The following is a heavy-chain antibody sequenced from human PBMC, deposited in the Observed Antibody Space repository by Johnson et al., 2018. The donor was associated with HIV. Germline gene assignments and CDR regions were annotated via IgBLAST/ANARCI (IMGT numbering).Heavy chain of an antibody. CDR2: ISYDGSNK. V-gene: IGHV3-30-3*01. CDR3: AREMVGGFHAFDI. D-gene: IGHD2-8*01. CDR1: GFTFSSYA. Sequence: QVQLVESGGGLVKPGGSLRLSCVASGFTFSSYAMHWVRQAPGKGLEWVAVISYDGSNKYYADSVKGRFTISRDNSKNTLYLQMNSLRAEDTALYYCAREMVGGFHAFDIWGQGTMVTVSS. J-gene: IGHJ3*02.